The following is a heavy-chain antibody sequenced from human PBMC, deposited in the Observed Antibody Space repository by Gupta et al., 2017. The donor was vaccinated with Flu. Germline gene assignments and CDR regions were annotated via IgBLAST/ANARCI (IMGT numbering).Heavy chain of an antibody. CDR2: IAADGSVK. V-gene: IGHV3-7*01. J-gene: IGHJ4*02. CDR1: GFLFRSYW. D-gene: IGHD5-24*01. CDR3: ARNRGWQQFDY. Sequence: EEPLVESGGGLVQPGGSLRLSCAASGFLFRSYWMDWVRQAPGKGLEWVANIAADGSVKNYADSVKGRFTISRDDAKDSLYLQMNSLRAEDTAVYYCARNRGWQQFDYWGQGALVTVSS.